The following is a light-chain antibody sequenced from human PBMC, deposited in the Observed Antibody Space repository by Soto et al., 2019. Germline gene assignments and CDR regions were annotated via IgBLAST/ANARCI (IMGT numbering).Light chain of an antibody. CDR2: GAS. J-gene: IGKJ1*01. CDR1: QSVSNNY. V-gene: IGKV3-20*01. CDR3: QHYNKSPWT. Sequence: IVFTQSPGTLSLSPGERATLSCRASQSVSNNYLAWYQQKPGQAPRLLIYGASNRATGIPDRFSASGSGTDFTLIISRLEPEDFAVYYCQHYNKSPWTFGQGTKVDI.